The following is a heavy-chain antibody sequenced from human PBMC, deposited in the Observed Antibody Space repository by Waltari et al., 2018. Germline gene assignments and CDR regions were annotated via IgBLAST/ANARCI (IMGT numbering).Heavy chain of an antibody. CDR3: ATYIGASVGTAAFDV. Sequence: QLQLQASGPRLVRPSETLSLICRVFAFSITRNRHYWAWIRQSPGQGLEWIGTVSYSGTTYISPSLKSRVSVSRDTSKNQVSLILGSVTAADMAVYYCATYIGASVGTAAFDVWGQGTMVTVSS. J-gene: IGHJ3*01. V-gene: IGHV4-39*01. CDR2: VSYSGTT. CDR1: AFSITRNRHY. D-gene: IGHD5-12*01.